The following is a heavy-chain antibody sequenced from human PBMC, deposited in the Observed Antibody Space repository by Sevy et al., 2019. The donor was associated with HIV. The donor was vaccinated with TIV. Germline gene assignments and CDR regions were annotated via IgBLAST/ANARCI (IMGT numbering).Heavy chain of an antibody. J-gene: IGHJ6*03. D-gene: IGHD3-3*01. CDR1: GFSISNNFY. Sequence: SETLSLTCDVSGFSISNNFYWGWIRQPPGKGLEWIGSIYHSGTTYYSPSLNSRVTISVDMSNNQFALRLTSVTAADTAVYYCARARRPETNYFCMDVWSKGTTVTVSS. CDR3: ARARRPETNYFCMDV. V-gene: IGHV4-38-2*01. CDR2: IYHSGTT.